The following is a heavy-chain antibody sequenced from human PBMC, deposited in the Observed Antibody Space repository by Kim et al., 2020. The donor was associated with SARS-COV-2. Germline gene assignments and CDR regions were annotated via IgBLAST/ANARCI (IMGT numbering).Heavy chain of an antibody. CDR2: ICDSGDNT. CDR3: AKSLTTSCYNAFDI. V-gene: IGHV3-23*01. CDR1: GFTFSNYG. J-gene: IGHJ3*02. D-gene: IGHD2-2*02. Sequence: GGSLRLSCAASGFTFSNYGVGWVRQAPVKGLEWVSSICDSGDNTHYADSVKGRFIISRDNSKNTLFLQMNSLRAEDTAVYHCAKSLTTSCYNAFDIWGQGAMVTVSS.